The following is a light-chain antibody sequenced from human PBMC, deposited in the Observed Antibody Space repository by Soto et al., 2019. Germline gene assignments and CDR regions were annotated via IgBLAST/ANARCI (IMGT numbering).Light chain of an antibody. CDR3: QQFGSSPRGT. CDR1: QSVSSSY. CDR2: GAS. V-gene: IGKV3-20*01. Sequence: EIVLTQSPGTLSLSPGERATLSCRASQSVSSSYLAWYQQKPGQAPRLLIYGASSRATGIPDRFRGSGSGTDFTLTISGLEPEDFAVYYCQQFGSSPRGTFGQGTKVEIK. J-gene: IGKJ1*01.